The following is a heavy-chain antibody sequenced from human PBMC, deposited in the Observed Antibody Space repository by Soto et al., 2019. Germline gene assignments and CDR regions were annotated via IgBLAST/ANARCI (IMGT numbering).Heavy chain of an antibody. V-gene: IGHV1-46*01. D-gene: IGHD2-21*02. J-gene: IGHJ4*02. CDR2: INPSSGVA. CDR3: ARSPPLRECPGGDCSHFDY. CDR1: GYRFTAYY. Sequence: QVQLVQSGAGVQKPGASVKVSCEASGYRFTAYYMHWVRQAPGQGLEWMAIINPSSGVANYAQRFQGRFTMTRDTSTSTVYMELSRLRSEDTAVYYCARSPPLRECPGGDCSHFDYWGQGTRVTVS.